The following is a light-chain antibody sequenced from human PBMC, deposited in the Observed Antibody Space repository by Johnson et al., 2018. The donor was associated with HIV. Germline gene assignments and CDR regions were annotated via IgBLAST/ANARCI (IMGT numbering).Light chain of an antibody. CDR3: GTWDSRLSAWS. CDR2: DNN. V-gene: IGLV1-51*01. J-gene: IGLJ1*01. Sequence: QSVLTQPPSVSAAPGQKVTISCSGSSSYIGNNYVSWYQQLPGTAPKLLIYDNNKRPSGIPDRFSGSKSGTSATLGITGLQTGDEADYYCGTWDSRLSAWSFGTGTKVAVL. CDR1: SSYIGNNY.